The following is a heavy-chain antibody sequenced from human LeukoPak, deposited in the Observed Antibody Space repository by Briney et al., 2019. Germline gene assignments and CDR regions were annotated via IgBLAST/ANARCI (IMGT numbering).Heavy chain of an antibody. J-gene: IGHJ3*02. CDR3: AKTYVWGSYAFDI. D-gene: IGHD3-16*01. V-gene: IGHV3-30*02. Sequence: GGSLRLSCAASGFTFSSYGMHWVRQAPGKGLEWVAFIRYDGGNKYYADSVKGRFTISRDNSKNTLYLQMNSLRAEDTAVYYCAKTYVWGSYAFDIWGQGTMVTVSS. CDR1: GFTFSSYG. CDR2: IRYDGGNK.